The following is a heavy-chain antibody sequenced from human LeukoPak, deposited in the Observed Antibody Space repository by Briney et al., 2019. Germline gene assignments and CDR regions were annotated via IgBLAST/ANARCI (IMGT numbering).Heavy chain of an antibody. J-gene: IGHJ4*02. V-gene: IGHV3-23*01. CDR2: ISGSSGRK. D-gene: IGHD3-3*01. CDR1: GFTFSSYA. CDR3: AKDQNTITIFGVIGDY. Sequence: ASLILSYAASGFTFSSYAMCLVRPAPGKGLAWVSAISGSSGRKYYEDSVKGRFTISRDNSKNTLYLQMNSLRAEDTAVYYCAKDQNTITIFGVIGDYWGQGTLVTVSS.